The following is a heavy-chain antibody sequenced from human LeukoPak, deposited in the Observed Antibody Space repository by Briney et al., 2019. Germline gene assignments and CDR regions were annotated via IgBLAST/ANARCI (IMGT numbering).Heavy chain of an antibody. CDR1: GYTFTNYD. CDR2: MNSNSGNT. D-gene: IGHD3-10*01. CDR3: ARGRGGTVVRGYLDY. J-gene: IGHJ4*02. Sequence: ASVKVSCKASGYTFTNYDIIWVRHAPGQGPEWMGWMNSNSGNTGSAQKFQGRVTMTRDTSINTAYMELHSLTSEDTAVYYCARGRGGTVVRGYLDYWGQGTLVTVSS. V-gene: IGHV1-8*01.